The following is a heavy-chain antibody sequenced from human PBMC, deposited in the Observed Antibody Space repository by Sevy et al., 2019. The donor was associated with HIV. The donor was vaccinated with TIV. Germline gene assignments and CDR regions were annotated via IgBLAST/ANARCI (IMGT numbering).Heavy chain of an antibody. CDR3: ARDRSGSYHVSDNWFDP. CDR2: IKSDGSST. J-gene: IGHJ5*02. CDR1: GFTFSSYW. V-gene: IGHV3-74*01. D-gene: IGHD1-26*01. Sequence: GGSLRLSCAASGFTFSSYWMHWVRQVPGKGLVWVSRIKSDGSSTSYVDSVKGRLTISRDNANTTLYLQMNSLRAEDTAVYYCARDRSGSYHVSDNWFDPWGQRTLVTASS.